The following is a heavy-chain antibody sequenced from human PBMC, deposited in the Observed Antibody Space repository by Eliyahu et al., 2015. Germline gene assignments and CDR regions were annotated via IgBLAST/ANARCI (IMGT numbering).Heavy chain of an antibody. CDR2: MKPNSGDT. CDR1: GYTFTSYX. Sequence: QVQLVQSGAEVKKPGASVKVSCKAXGYTFTSYXINWVRQATGQGLEWMGWMKPNSGDTGYAQKFQGRVTMTGDTSITTAYMELSSLTFEDTAVYYCVRAAAGIGYYDVGDCWGQGTLVTVSS. V-gene: IGHV1-8*01. CDR3: VRAAAGIGYYDVGDC. J-gene: IGHJ4*02. D-gene: IGHD3-22*01.